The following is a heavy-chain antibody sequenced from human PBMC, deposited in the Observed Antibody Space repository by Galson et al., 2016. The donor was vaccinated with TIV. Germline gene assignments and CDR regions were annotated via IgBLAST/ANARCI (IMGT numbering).Heavy chain of an antibody. V-gene: IGHV3-30*04. CDR3: AKDSGSYFSYWYFDL. J-gene: IGHJ2*01. Sequence: SGFTFSSYDMFWVRQAPGKGLEWVAFVAYDGSDKNYADSVKGRFTISRDNSMNTLYLQMNSLRAEDTAVYYCAKDSGSYFSYWYFDLWGRGTLVTVSS. D-gene: IGHD3-10*01. CDR2: VAYDGSDK. CDR1: GFTFSSYD.